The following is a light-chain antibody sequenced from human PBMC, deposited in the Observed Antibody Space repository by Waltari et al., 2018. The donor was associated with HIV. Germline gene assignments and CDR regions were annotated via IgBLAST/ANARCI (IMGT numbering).Light chain of an antibody. CDR2: KDS. J-gene: IGLJ1*01. Sequence: SYELPQPPSVSVSPGQTARITCSGDALAKQYAHWYQQKSGQAPVSVIYKDSERPSGIPERFSGSSSGTTVTLTISGVQAEDEADYYCQSADSSGSNFVFGTGTKVTVL. V-gene: IGLV3-25*03. CDR3: QSADSSGSNFV. CDR1: ALAKQY.